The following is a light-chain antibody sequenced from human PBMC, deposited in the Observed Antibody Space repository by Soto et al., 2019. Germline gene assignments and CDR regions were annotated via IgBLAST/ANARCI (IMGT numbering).Light chain of an antibody. V-gene: IGKV1-5*01. CDR2: DAS. CDR1: QSISSW. Sequence: DIQMTQSPSTLSASVGDRVTITFRASQSISSWLAWYQQKPGKAPKVLIYDASSLESGVPSRFSGSGSGTKFTLTISSLQPDDFATYYCQQYKSYWTFGQGTKVDIK. CDR3: QQYKSYWT. J-gene: IGKJ1*01.